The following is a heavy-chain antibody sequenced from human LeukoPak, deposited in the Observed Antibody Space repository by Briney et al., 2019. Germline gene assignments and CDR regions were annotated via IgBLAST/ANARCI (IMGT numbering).Heavy chain of an antibody. CDR1: GITLSNYG. CDR2: ISDSGGRT. Sequence: GGSLRLSCAVSGITLSNYGMSWVRQAPGKGLEWVAGISDSGGRTNYADSVKGRFTISRDNSKNTLYLQMNSLRAEDTAVYYCAKGSYGSGSYYQDWDDYWGQGTLVTVSS. CDR3: AKGSYGSGSYYQDWDDY. V-gene: IGHV3-23*01. J-gene: IGHJ4*02. D-gene: IGHD3-10*01.